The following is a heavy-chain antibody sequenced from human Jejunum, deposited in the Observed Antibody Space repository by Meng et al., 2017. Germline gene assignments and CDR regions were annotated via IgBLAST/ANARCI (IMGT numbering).Heavy chain of an antibody. Sequence: QVQLQESGPGLVKPSQTLSLTCTVSGASISGADYYWSWIRQPPGKGLEWIGYIYYSGATYSNPSLKSRATISADTSRNQLSLRLTSVTAADTAIYYCARRGFLDYWGQGILVTVSS. CDR2: IYYSGAT. V-gene: IGHV4-30-4*01. CDR1: GASISGADYY. J-gene: IGHJ4*02. CDR3: ARRGFLDY. D-gene: IGHD3-10*01.